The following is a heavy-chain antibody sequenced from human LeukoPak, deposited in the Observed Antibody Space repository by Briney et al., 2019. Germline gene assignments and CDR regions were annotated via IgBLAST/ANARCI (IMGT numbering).Heavy chain of an antibody. CDR2: IHSNGYA. J-gene: IGHJ5*02. CDR3: AQRQGPMSGTYDYFDP. Sequence: SETLSLTCTVSGGSISGYYWTWIRQPPGQGLEWIAYIHSNGYANYNPSLRSRVTISVDPSKNQFSLTVTPVTAADTAIYYCAQRQGPMSGTYDYFDPWGQGALVTVSS. V-gene: IGHV4-4*09. CDR1: GGSISGYY. D-gene: IGHD1-26*01.